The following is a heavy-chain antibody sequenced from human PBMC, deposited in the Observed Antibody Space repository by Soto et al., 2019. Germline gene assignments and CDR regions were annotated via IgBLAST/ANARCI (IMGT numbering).Heavy chain of an antibody. CDR1: GYSFTGYY. CDR2: INPNSGGT. V-gene: IGHV1-2*04. J-gene: IGHJ4*02. Sequence: ASVKVSCKASGYSFTGYYMHWVRQAPGQGLEWMGWINPNSGGTNYAQKFQGWVTMTRDTSISTAYMELSRLRSDDTAVYYCARGPSYSSSWYGGEGYFDYWGQGTLVTVSS. D-gene: IGHD6-13*01. CDR3: ARGPSYSSSWYGGEGYFDY.